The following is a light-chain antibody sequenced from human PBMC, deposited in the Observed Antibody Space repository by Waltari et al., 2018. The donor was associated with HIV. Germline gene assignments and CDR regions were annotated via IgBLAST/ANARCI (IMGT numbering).Light chain of an antibody. J-gene: IGKJ3*01. CDR2: DAS. CDR3: QARHNWPPLFT. Sequence: EIVLTQSPGTLSLSPGEGATLSCRASQSVTTYLAWYQQKPGQPPRLLIFDASNRATGIPARFSGSGSGTDFTLTISSLDPEDFAIYYCQARHNWPPLFTFGPGTKVDMK. CDR1: QSVTTY. V-gene: IGKV3-11*01.